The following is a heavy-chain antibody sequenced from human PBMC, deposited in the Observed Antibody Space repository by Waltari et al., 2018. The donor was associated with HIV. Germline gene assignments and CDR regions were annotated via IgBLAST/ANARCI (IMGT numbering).Heavy chain of an antibody. J-gene: IGHJ4*02. D-gene: IGHD3-3*01. V-gene: IGHV3-23*01. Sequence: EVQLLASGGGLVQPGGSLRLSCAASGFTFGSYAMSWGRQAPGNGLEWVSAISGSGGSTYYADSVKGRFTISRDNSKNTLYLQMNSLRAEDTAVYYCAKESYDFWSGQDYWGQGTLVTVSS. CDR3: AKESYDFWSGQDY. CDR1: GFTFGSYA. CDR2: ISGSGGST.